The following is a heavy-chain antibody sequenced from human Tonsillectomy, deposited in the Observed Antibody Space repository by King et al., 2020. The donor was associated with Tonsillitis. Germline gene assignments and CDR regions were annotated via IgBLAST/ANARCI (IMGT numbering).Heavy chain of an antibody. Sequence: QLQESGPGVVKPSETLFLTCTVSGGSISSGEHYWAWIRQPPGKGLEWIGYMYYSGTTFHNPSLKSRITISGGTSENPFSLKLSSVTAADTAVYFCARYVSGSFDYWGQGALVTVSS. V-gene: IGHV4-39*01. CDR3: ARYVSGSFDY. CDR1: GGSISSGEHY. D-gene: IGHD1-26*01. J-gene: IGHJ4*02. CDR2: MYYSGTT.